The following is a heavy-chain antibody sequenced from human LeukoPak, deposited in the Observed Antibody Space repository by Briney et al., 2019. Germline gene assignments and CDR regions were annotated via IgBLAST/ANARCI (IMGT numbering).Heavy chain of an antibody. CDR2: IKQDGSEK. V-gene: IGHV3-7*01. J-gene: IGHJ4*02. Sequence: PGGSLRLSRAASGFTFSSYGIHWVRQAPGKGLEWVANIKQDGSEKYYVDSVKGRFTISRDNAKNSLYLQMNSLRAEDTAVYYCARGEYDYWGQGTLVTVSS. D-gene: IGHD2/OR15-2a*01. CDR1: GFTFSSYG. CDR3: ARGEYDY.